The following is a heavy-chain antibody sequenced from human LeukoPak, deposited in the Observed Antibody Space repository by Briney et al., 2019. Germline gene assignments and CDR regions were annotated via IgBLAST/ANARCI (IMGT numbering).Heavy chain of an antibody. CDR3: ARADKTAMVLY. D-gene: IGHD5-18*01. J-gene: IGHJ4*02. V-gene: IGHV3-53*01. Sequence: GGSLRLSCAASGFTVSSNYMSWVRQAPGKGLEWVSVIYSGGSTYYADSVKGRFTISRDNSKNTLYLQMNSLRAEDTAVYYCARADKTAMVLYWGQGTLVTVSS. CDR2: IYSGGST. CDR1: GFTVSSNY.